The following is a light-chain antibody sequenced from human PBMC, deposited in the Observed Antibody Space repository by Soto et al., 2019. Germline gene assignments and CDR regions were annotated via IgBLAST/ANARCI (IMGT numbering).Light chain of an antibody. V-gene: IGKV1-33*01. CDR2: DAS. CDR1: QDISNY. J-gene: IGKJ4*02. Sequence: DIQMTQSPSSLSASVGDRVTITCQASQDISNYLNWYQQKPGKAPKLLIYDASNLETGVPSRFSGSGSGTDFTFTIDSLQPEDIATYYCQQSHNIPSTFGRGTKGDIK. CDR3: QQSHNIPST.